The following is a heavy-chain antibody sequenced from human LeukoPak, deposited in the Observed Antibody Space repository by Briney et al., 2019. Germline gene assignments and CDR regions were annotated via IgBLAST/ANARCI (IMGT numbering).Heavy chain of an antibody. V-gene: IGHV3-23*01. D-gene: IGHD2-2*01. J-gene: IGHJ6*02. CDR1: GFTFSSYA. Sequence: GGSLRLSCAASGFTFSSYAMSWVRQAPGKGLEWVSAISGSGGSTYYADSVKGRFTISRDNSKNTLYLQMNNLRAEDTAVYYCARALGYCSSTSCPDWYYYGMDVWGQGTTVTVSS. CDR2: ISGSGGST. CDR3: ARALGYCSSTSCPDWYYYGMDV.